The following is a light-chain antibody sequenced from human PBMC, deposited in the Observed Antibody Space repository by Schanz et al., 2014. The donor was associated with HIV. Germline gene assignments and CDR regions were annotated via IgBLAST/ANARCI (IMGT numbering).Light chain of an antibody. CDR1: NSDIGSYNR. J-gene: IGLJ1*01. CDR2: EVS. V-gene: IGLV2-18*02. CDR3: SSYTGSSTDV. Sequence: QSALTQPPSVSGSPGQSVTISCTGTNSDIGSYNRVSWYQEPPGTAPKLLIFEVSNRPSGVPDRFSGSKSGNTASLTISGLQAEDEADYYCSSYTGSSTDVFGTGAKLTVL.